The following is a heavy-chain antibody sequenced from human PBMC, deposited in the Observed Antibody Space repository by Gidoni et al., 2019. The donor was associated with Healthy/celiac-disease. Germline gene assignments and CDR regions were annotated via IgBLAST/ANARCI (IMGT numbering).Heavy chain of an antibody. CDR1: GGSISSSNW. D-gene: IGHD2-21*02. J-gene: IGHJ4*02. V-gene: IGHV4-4*02. CDR2: IYRSGST. CDR3: ARTAILRGVVVTAIQPDYFDY. Sequence: QVQLQESGPGLVKPSGTLSLTCAVSGGSISSSNWWSWVRQPPGKGLEWIGEIYRSGSTNYNPSLKSRVTISVDKSKNQFSLKLSSVTAADTAVYYCARTAILRGVVVTAIQPDYFDYWGQGTLVTVSS.